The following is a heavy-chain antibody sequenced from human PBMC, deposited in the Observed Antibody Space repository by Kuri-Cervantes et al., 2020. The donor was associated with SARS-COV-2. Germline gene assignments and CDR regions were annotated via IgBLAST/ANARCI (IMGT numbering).Heavy chain of an antibody. CDR3: ATDLPCSSTSCHQTPVDY. J-gene: IGHJ4*02. Sequence: GVSLRLSCAASGFTFSSYGMHWVRQAPGKGLEWVAFIRYDGSNKYYADSVKGRFTISRDNAKNSLYLQMNSLRAEDTAVYYCATDLPCSSTSCHQTPVDYWGQGTLVTVSS. D-gene: IGHD2-2*01. CDR1: GFTFSSYG. V-gene: IGHV3-30*02. CDR2: IRYDGSNK.